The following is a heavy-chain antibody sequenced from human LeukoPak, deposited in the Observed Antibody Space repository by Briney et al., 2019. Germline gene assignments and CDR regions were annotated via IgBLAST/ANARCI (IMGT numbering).Heavy chain of an antibody. CDR2: ISRDGGSV. V-gene: IGHV3-74*01. Sequence: PGGSLRLSCAASGFTFSTYWMHWVRQAPGKWLVWASRISRDGGSVSYADSVRGRFTISRDNAKNTMYLQMNGLRAEDTAVYFCARYSSSWHANDYWGQGTLVTVSS. CDR3: ARYSSSWHANDY. J-gene: IGHJ4*02. CDR1: GFTFSTYW. D-gene: IGHD6-13*01.